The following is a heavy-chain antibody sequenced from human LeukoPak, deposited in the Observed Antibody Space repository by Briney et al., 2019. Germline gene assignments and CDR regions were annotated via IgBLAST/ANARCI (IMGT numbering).Heavy chain of an antibody. Sequence: GGSLRLSCAASGFTFSNAWMSWVRQAPGKGLEWVGRIKSKIDSGTTDYAAPVKGRFTISRDDSKNTLYLQMNSLKTEDTAVYYCTRVGYWGQGTLVTVSS. D-gene: IGHD2-15*01. CDR1: GFTFSNAW. CDR2: IKSKIDSGTT. CDR3: TRVGY. V-gene: IGHV3-15*01. J-gene: IGHJ4*02.